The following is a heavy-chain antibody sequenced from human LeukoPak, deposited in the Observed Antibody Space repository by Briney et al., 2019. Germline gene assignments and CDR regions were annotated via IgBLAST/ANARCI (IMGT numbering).Heavy chain of an antibody. V-gene: IGHV3-20*04. Sequence: GSLRLSCAASGFTFDDYGMSWVRQAPGKGLEWVSGINWNGGSTGYADSVKGRFTISRDNAKNSLFLQMNSLRAEDTALYFCARGVRLTIIYSYFDYWGQGTLVTVSS. CDR1: GFTFDDYG. CDR2: INWNGGST. D-gene: IGHD3-22*01. CDR3: ARGVRLTIIYSYFDY. J-gene: IGHJ4*02.